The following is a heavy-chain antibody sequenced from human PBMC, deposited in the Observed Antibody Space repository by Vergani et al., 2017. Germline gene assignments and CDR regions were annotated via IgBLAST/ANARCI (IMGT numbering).Heavy chain of an antibody. CDR1: GGSFSGYY. CDR3: ARYSYGIDY. CDR2: INHSGST. V-gene: IGHV4-34*10. Sequence: QLQLQESGPGLVKPSETLSLTCAVYGGSFSGYYWSWIRQPPGKGLEWIGEINHSGSTNYNPSLKSRVTISVDTSKNQFSLKLSSVTAADTAVYYCARYSYGIDYWGQGTLVTVSS. D-gene: IGHD5-18*01. J-gene: IGHJ4*02.